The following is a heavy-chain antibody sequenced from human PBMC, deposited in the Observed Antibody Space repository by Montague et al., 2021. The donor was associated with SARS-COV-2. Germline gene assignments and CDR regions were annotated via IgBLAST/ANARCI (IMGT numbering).Heavy chain of an antibody. V-gene: IGHV4-34*01. D-gene: IGHD2-2*02. CDR1: GGSFSGYS. CDR3: RVVPAGIPKGPNFYYMDV. J-gene: IGHJ6*03. Sequence: SETLSLTCAAYGGSFSGYSWSWIRQPPGKGLEWIGQIYHSGSTNXNPSLKSRVTISVDTSKNQFSLKLSSVTAADTALYYCRVVPAGIPKGPNFYYMDVWGKGTTVTVSS. CDR2: IYHSGST.